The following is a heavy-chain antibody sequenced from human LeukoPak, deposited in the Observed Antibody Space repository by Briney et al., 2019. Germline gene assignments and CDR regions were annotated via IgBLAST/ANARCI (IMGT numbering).Heavy chain of an antibody. CDR1: GWSFSGYY. Sequence: SESLSLTCAVSGWSFSGYYWSWIRQAPGKGLEWIGEINHSGSTNYNPSLKSRVTISVDTSKNQFSLKLSSVPAADTAVYYCARRIEYSSSSTHDFWGQGTVVPVSS. CDR2: INHSGST. V-gene: IGHV4-34*01. J-gene: IGHJ4*02. CDR3: ARRIEYSSSSTHDF. D-gene: IGHD6-6*01.